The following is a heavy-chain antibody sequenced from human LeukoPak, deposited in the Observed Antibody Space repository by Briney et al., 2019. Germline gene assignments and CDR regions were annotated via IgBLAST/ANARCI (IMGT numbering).Heavy chain of an antibody. Sequence: PSQTLSLTCTVSGGSISSGDYYWSWIRQPPGKGLEWIGYIYYSGSTYYNPSLKSRVTISVDTSKNQFSLKLSSVTAADTAVYYCARATRVLNWFDPWGQGTLVTVSS. CDR1: GGSISSGDYY. CDR3: ARATRVLNWFDP. V-gene: IGHV4-30-4*01. J-gene: IGHJ5*02. CDR2: IYYSGST.